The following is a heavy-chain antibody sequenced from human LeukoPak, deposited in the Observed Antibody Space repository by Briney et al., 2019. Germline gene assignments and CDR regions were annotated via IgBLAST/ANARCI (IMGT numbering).Heavy chain of an antibody. J-gene: IGHJ4*02. V-gene: IGHV1-46*01. Sequence: ASVKVSCKASGYTFTSYYMHWGRQAPGLWLELMGIINPSGGSTSYAQKFQGRVTMTRDTSTSTVYMELSSLRSEDTAVYYCARDRGGNCSGGSCYSGDYWGQGTLVTVSS. CDR3: ARDRGGNCSGGSCYSGDY. D-gene: IGHD2-15*01. CDR1: GYTFTSYY. CDR2: INPSGGST.